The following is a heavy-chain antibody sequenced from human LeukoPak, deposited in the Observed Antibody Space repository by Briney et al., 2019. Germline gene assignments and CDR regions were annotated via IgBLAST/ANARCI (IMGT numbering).Heavy chain of an antibody. CDR3: AKVYSSSWYDYYMDV. D-gene: IGHD6-13*01. CDR2: ISYDGSNK. V-gene: IGHV3-30*18. CDR1: GFTFSSYG. Sequence: GRSLRLSCAASGFTFSSYGMHWVRQAPGKGLEWVAVISYDGSNKYYADFVKGRFTISRDNSKNTLYLQMNSLRAEDTAVYYCAKVYSSSWYDYYMDVWGKGTTVTVSS. J-gene: IGHJ6*03.